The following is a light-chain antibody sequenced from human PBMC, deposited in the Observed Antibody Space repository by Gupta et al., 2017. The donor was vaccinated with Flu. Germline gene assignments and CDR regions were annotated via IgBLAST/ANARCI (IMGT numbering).Light chain of an antibody. CDR1: QSVSSSY. J-gene: IGKJ4*01. CDR2: GAS. CDR3: QQYGSSRT. V-gene: IGKV3-20*01. Sequence: EIVLTQSPGTLSLSPGERATLSCRASQSVSSSYLAWYQQKPGQAPRLLIYGASSGATGIPDRFSGSGSGTDFTLTISRLEPEDFAVYYCQQYGSSRTFGGGTKVEIK.